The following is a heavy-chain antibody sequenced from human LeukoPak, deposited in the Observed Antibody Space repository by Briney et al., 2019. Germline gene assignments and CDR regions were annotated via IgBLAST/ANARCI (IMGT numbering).Heavy chain of an antibody. V-gene: IGHV1-46*01. CDR2: INPSGGST. Sequence: ASVKVSCKASGGTFSSYAISWVRQAPGQGLEWMGIINPSGGSTSYAQKFQGRVTMTRDTSTSTVYMELSSLRSEDTAVYYCARSFLEYQLQDYWGQGTLVTVSS. CDR1: GGTFSSYA. D-gene: IGHD2-2*01. J-gene: IGHJ4*02. CDR3: ARSFLEYQLQDY.